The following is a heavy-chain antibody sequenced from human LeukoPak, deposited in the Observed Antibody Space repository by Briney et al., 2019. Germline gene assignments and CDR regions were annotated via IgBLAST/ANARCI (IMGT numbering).Heavy chain of an antibody. CDR3: ARDMGSGSLHY. CDR2: INTGNGDT. D-gene: IGHD1-26*01. CDR1: GYTFTTYA. V-gene: IGHV1-3*04. J-gene: IGHJ4*02. Sequence: ASVKVSCKASGYTFTTYAIHWVRQAPGQRLEWLGWINTGNGDTRYSQTFQGRVAITRDTSASTAYMELSSLRPEDTAVYYCARDMGSGSLHYWGQGTLVTVSS.